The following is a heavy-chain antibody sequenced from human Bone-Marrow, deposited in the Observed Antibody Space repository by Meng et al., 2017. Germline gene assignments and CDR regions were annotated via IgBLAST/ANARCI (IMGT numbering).Heavy chain of an antibody. CDR3: ATTKWGEPHDY. J-gene: IGHJ4*02. V-gene: IGHV4-34*01. CDR1: CAFISGDL. Sequence: QLESWGTGVIKSPATLSLTCAFCCAFISGDLWSWFRQPPGKELEGSREINHSEDSNHNPSLKNRITISVDTSKNQFSLKLSSMAAADTAVYYCATTKWGEPHDYWGQGTLVTVSS. D-gene: IGHD3-16*01. CDR2: INHSEDS.